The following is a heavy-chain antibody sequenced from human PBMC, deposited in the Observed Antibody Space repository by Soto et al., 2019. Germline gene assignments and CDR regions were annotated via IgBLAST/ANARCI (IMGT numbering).Heavy chain of an antibody. J-gene: IGHJ6*02. CDR3: ARDLWPGSGHMLHHGMDV. CDR2: ISGYNGNT. D-gene: IGHD3-10*02. V-gene: IGHV1-18*04. CDR1: GYKFTSYG. Sequence: QVQLVQSGSEVKKPGASVKVSCKASGYKFTSYGVSWVRQAPGQGPEWMGWISGYNGNTNYAQKFQGRVTLTTDRSTGTAYMELRSLTSCDTAVYYCARDLWPGSGHMLHHGMDVWGQRTTVTVSS.